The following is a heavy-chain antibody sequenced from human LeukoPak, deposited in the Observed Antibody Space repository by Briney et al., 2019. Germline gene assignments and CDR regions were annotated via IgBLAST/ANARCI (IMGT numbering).Heavy chain of an antibody. CDR3: AKDRGAVAGYGMDV. J-gene: IGHJ6*02. CDR1: GFSFRDYN. CDR2: ISGSGGST. V-gene: IGHV3-23*01. Sequence: GGSLRLSCAASGFSFRDYNVNWVRQAPGKGLEWVSAISGSGGSTYYADSVKGRFTISRDNSKNTLYLQMNSLRAEDTAVYYCAKDRGAVAGYGMDVWGQGTTVTVSS. D-gene: IGHD6-19*01.